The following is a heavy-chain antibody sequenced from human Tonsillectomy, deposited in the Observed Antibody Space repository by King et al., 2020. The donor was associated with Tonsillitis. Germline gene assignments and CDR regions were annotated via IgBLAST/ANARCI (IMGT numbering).Heavy chain of an antibody. V-gene: IGHV3-30-3*01. CDR3: VSVRGTSGDNPLYY. CDR2: ISYDGSNK. D-gene: IGHD2-8*01. J-gene: IGHJ4*02. CDR1: GFTFSSCV. Sequence: QLVQSGGGVVQPGRSLRLSCAASGFTFSSCVMHWVRQAPGKGLEWVAVISYDGSNKHNADSVKGRFTISRDNTKNTLFLQMNSLRAEDTAVYYCVSVRGTSGDNPLYYWGQGTLVTVSS.